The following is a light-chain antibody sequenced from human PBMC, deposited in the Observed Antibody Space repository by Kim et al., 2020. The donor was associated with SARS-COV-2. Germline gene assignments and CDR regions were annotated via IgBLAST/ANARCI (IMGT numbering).Light chain of an antibody. CDR1: SIGSYS. J-gene: IGLJ3*02. CDR3: QLWDTRAFWV. Sequence: APGEPARITCGGDSIGSYSVHWYQQRPGLAPVLVIYYNDDRPSGIPKRFSGSKSESTATLTITGVEAGDEADYYCQLWDTRAFWVFGGGTKLTVL. V-gene: IGLV3-21*04. CDR2: YND.